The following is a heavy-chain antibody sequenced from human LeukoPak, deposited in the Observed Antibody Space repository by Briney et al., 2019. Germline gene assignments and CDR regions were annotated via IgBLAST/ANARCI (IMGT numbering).Heavy chain of an antibody. CDR2: IYYSGST. CDR1: GGSFSGYY. CDR3: ARHMSGYDPVFDY. D-gene: IGHD5-12*01. Sequence: SETLSLTCAVYGGSFSGYYWSWIRQPPGKGLEWIGYIYYSGSTNYNPSLKSRVTISVDTSKNQFSLKLSSVTAADTAVYYCARHMSGYDPVFDYWGQGTLVTVSS. V-gene: IGHV4-59*08. J-gene: IGHJ4*02.